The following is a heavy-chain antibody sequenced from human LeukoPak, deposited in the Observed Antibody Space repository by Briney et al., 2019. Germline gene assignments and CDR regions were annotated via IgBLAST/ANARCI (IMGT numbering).Heavy chain of an antibody. CDR3: ARGRDIVVVPAGNNWFDP. CDR2: INHSGST. V-gene: IGHV4-34*01. CDR1: GGSFSGYY. D-gene: IGHD2-2*01. Sequence: SETLSLTCAVYGGSFSGYYWSWIRQPPGKGLEWIGEINHSGSTNYNPSLKSRVTISVDTSMNQFSLKLSSVTAADTAVYYCARGRDIVVVPAGNNWFDPGAREPWSPSPQ. J-gene: IGHJ5*02.